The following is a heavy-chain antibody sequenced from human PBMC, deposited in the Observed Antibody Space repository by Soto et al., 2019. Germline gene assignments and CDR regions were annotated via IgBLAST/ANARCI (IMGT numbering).Heavy chain of an antibody. V-gene: IGHV4-31*03. CDR1: GGSIGSGGYY. Sequence: QVQLQESGPGLVKPSQTLSLTCTVSGGSIGSGGYYWSWIRQHPGKGLEWIGYIYYSGITYYNPSLKSRVTSVDTSKNQFSLKLSSVTAADTAVYYCARSPGYYFDYWGQGTLVTVSS. CDR3: ARSPGYYFDY. CDR2: IYYSGIT. J-gene: IGHJ4*02.